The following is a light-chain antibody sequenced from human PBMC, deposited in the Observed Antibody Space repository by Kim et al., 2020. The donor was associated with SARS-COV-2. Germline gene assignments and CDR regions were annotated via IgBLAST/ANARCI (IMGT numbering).Light chain of an antibody. CDR1: QSVLYNVNNENY. V-gene: IGKV4-1*01. CDR3: QQYHSGPRT. Sequence: ATIDCKSSQSVLYNVNNENYLAWFQQKPGQPPKLLIYWASIRESGVPERFSGSGSGTDFTRTISSLQAEDVAVYYCQQYHSGPRTFGQGTKVDIK. J-gene: IGKJ1*01. CDR2: WAS.